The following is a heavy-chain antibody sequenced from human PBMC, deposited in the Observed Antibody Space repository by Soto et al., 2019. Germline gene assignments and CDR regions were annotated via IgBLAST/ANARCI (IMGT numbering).Heavy chain of an antibody. CDR1: GYIVVNYG. CDR2: ISPSTGHT. J-gene: IGHJ6*04. Sequence: QVQLVQSGDEVKKPGASVKVSCKASGYIVVNYGIAWVRQPPGQGLEWMGWISPSTGHTHSASKVQGRLTMTTDTSTSTAYMDLGSLSSSDTAVYYCVMVDNFVTPTPQDVLGEGSPVTVSS. CDR3: VMVDNFVTPTPQDV. D-gene: IGHD3-16*02. V-gene: IGHV1-18*01.